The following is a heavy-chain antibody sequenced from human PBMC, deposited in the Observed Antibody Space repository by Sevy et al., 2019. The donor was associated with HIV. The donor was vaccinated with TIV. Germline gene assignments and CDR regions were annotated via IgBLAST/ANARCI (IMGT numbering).Heavy chain of an antibody. D-gene: IGHD1-26*01. CDR3: AGENAWGRGYS. CDR1: GGSITSLY. V-gene: IGHV4-59*08. CDR2: IYYNGHI. Sequence: SETLSLTCTVSGGSITSLYWNWIRQPPGKGQVWIANIYYNGHINYNPSLKSRVTLSLDTSKNQFSLRLSSVTAADTAMYYCAGENAWGRGYSWGQGTLVTVSS. J-gene: IGHJ4*02.